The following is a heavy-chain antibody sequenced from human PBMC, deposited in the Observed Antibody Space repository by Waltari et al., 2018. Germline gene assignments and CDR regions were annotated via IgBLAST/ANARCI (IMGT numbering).Heavy chain of an antibody. V-gene: IGHV1-69*10. Sequence: QVQLVQSGAEVKKPGSSVNVSCKASGGPFRSNAINWVRQAPGQGLEWMGGTIPILGISNSPQKFKGRVTITADKSTNTAYMELSRLTSEDTAIYYCATGGATSPSSMDVWGKGTTVTVSS. CDR2: TIPILGIS. J-gene: IGHJ6*03. CDR1: GGPFRSNA. CDR3: ATGGATSPSSMDV.